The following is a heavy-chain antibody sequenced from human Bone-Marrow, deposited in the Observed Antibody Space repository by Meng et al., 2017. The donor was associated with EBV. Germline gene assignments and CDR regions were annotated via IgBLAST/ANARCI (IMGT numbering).Heavy chain of an antibody. Sequence: QLQLQESGPDQVKPSEPLSLTFAVYGGSFSGYYWSWIRQPPGKGLEWIGEINHSGSTNYNPSLKSRVTISVDTSKNQFSLKLSSVTAADTAVYYCARPPTGRGSYLDYWGQGTLVTVSS. CDR1: GGSFSGYY. CDR2: INHSGST. J-gene: IGHJ4*02. D-gene: IGHD3-16*01. V-gene: IGHV4-34*01. CDR3: ARPPTGRGSYLDY.